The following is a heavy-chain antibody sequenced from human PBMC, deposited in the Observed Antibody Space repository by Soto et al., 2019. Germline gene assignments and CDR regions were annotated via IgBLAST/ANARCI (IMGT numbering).Heavy chain of an antibody. CDR1: GGSISSYY. CDR2: IYTSGST. CDR3: AREFAAAAAHNWFDP. Sequence: PSETLSLTCTVSGGSISSYYWSWIRQPAGKGLEWIGRIYTSGSTNYNPSLTSRVTMSVDTSKNQFSLKLSSVTAADTAVYYCAREFAAAAAHNWFDPWGQGTLVTVS. V-gene: IGHV4-4*07. J-gene: IGHJ5*02. D-gene: IGHD6-13*01.